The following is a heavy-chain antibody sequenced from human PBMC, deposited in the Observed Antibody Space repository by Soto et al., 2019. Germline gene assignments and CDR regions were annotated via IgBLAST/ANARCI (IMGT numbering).Heavy chain of an antibody. CDR2: ISYIGGSS. V-gene: IGHV3-23*01. D-gene: IGHD1-7*01. CDR1: GFTFSSYA. Sequence: TGGSLRLSCAASGFTFSSYAMNWVRQAPGKGLEWVAAISYIGGSSYYADSVKGRFTISRDNSKNTLFLQMNSLRAEDTAVYYCAKDPRVGGTPTILDFWGQGTLVTVSS. J-gene: IGHJ4*02. CDR3: AKDPRVGGTPTILDF.